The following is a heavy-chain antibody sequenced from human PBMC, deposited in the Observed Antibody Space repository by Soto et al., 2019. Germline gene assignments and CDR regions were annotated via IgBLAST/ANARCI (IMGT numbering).Heavy chain of an antibody. V-gene: IGHV4-34*01. Sequence: SSETLSLTCAVYGGSFSGYYWSWIRQPPGKGLEWIGEINHSGSTNYNPSLKSRVTISVDTSKNQFSLKLSSVTAADTAVYYCARVGGYYYRNYYFDYWGQGTLVTVSS. CDR1: GGSFSGYY. CDR2: INHSGST. CDR3: ARVGGYYYRNYYFDY. D-gene: IGHD3-16*01. J-gene: IGHJ4*02.